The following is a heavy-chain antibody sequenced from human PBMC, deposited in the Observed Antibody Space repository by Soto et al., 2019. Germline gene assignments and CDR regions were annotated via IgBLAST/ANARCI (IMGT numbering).Heavy chain of an antibody. CDR1: GGSFSGYY. CDR3: ARGHKCSGGSCYFDY. Sequence: SETLSLTCAVYGGSFSGYYWSWIRQPPGKGLEWIGEINHSGSTNYNPSLKSRVTISVDTSKNQFSLKLSSVTAADTAVYYCARGHKCSGGSCYFDYWGQGTLVTVSS. J-gene: IGHJ4*02. V-gene: IGHV4-34*01. D-gene: IGHD2-15*01. CDR2: INHSGST.